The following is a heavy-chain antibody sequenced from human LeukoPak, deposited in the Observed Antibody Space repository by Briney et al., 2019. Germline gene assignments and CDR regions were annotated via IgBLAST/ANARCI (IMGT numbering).Heavy chain of an antibody. CDR3: ARGRDCSGGSCYFDS. CDR1: EFTFSRYW. D-gene: IGHD2-15*01. V-gene: IGHV3-74*01. CDR2: INSDESNT. Sequence: GGSLRLSCVASEFTFSRYWMHWVRQAPGKGLMWVSRINSDESNTSYADSVKGRFTISRDNAKNTLYLEMNSLRAEDTAVYYCARGRDCSGGSCYFDSWGQGTLVTVSS. J-gene: IGHJ4*02.